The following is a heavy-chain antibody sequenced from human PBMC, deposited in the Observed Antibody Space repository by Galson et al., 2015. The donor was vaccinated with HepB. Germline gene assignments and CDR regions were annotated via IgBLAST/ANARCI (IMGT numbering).Heavy chain of an antibody. CDR1: GYSFTSSW. J-gene: IGHJ3*01. D-gene: IGHD3-16*01. V-gene: IGHV5-51*03. CDR2: INPGDSHT. Sequence: QSGAEVKKPEESLKISCKASGYSFTSSWVGWVRQMPGKGLEWVAVINPGDSHTIYSPSFRGQVTISAHKSISTAFLQWSSLKASDTAMYYCARVFILTTTTHSFDLWGQGTMVTVSS. CDR3: ARVFILTTTTHSFDL.